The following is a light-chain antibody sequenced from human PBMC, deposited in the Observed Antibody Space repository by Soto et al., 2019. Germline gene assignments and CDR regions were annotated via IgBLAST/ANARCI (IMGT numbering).Light chain of an antibody. Sequence: DIQMTQSPSTLSASVADRVAITCRASQSISAWLAWYQQKPGKAPRLLIYKASTLEIGVPSRFSGSGSGTEFTLTISSLQPDDVATYYCQQYNEYSWTFGQGTKVDI. CDR3: QQYNEYSWT. V-gene: IGKV1-5*03. CDR1: QSISAW. J-gene: IGKJ1*01. CDR2: KAS.